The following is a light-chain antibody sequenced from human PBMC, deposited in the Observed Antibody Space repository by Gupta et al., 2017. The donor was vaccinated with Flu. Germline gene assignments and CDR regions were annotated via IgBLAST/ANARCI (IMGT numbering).Light chain of an antibody. Sequence: SYEVTQPPSVSVSPGQTASITCSGDKLGKKYAYWYQQKPGQSPVLLIYQDNKRPSGIPERFSGSNSGNTATLTISGTQALDEADYYCQTWDSSTHVVFGGGTKLTVL. J-gene: IGLJ2*01. CDR1: KLGKKY. CDR2: QDN. CDR3: QTWDSSTHVV. V-gene: IGLV3-1*01.